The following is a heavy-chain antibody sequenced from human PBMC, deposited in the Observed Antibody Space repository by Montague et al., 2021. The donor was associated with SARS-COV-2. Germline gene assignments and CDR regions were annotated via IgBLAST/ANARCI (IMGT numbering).Heavy chain of an antibody. CDR1: GGSINNYY. CDR2: IYYSGSVTT. CDR3: ARRGGGEVFARFMYWYFDV. D-gene: IGHD2-21*01. Sequence: SETLSLTCSVSGGSINNYYWGWVRQSPGKGLEWIGYIYYSGSVTTSYNPSLKSRVSISVDTSENQFSLKLTSVTAADMAVYYCARRGGGEVFARFMYWYFDVWGRGSLVTVSS. J-gene: IGHJ2*01. V-gene: IGHV4-59*13.